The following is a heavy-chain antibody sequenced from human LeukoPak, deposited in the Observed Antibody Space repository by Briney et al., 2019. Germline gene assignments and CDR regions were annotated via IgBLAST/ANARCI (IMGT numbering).Heavy chain of an antibody. V-gene: IGHV4-34*01. Sequence: SETLSLTCAVYGGSFSGYYWSWIRQPPGKGLEWIGSIYHSGSTYYNPSLKSRVTISVDTSKNQFSLKLSSVTAADTAVYYCAREDFYGGYYYWGQGTLVTVSS. CDR3: AREDFYGGYYY. J-gene: IGHJ4*02. CDR2: IYHSGST. D-gene: IGHD5-12*01. CDR1: GGSFSGYY.